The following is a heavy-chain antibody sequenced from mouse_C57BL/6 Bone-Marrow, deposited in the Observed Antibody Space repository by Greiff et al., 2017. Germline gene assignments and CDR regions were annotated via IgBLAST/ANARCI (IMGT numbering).Heavy chain of an antibody. Sequence: QVHVKQSGAELARPGASVKLSCKASGYTFTSSGISWVKQSTGQGLEWIGEIYPRSGNTYYNEKFKGKATLTADKSSSTAYMELRSLTSDDSAVYFCAVYGNWDYWGQGTTLTVSS. V-gene: IGHV1-81*01. CDR2: IYPRSGNT. CDR1: GYTFTSSG. D-gene: IGHD2-1*01. J-gene: IGHJ2*01. CDR3: AVYGNWDY.